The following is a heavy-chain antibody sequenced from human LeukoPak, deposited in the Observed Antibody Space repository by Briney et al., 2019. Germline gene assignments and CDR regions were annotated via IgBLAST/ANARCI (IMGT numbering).Heavy chain of an antibody. CDR3: ARDLGYSYGSVY. J-gene: IGHJ4*02. CDR2: INAGNGNT. Sequence: GASVKVSCKASGYTFTGYYMHWVRQAPGQRLEWMGWINAGNGNTKYSQKFQGRVTITRDTSASTAYMELSSLRSEDTAVYYCARDLGYSYGSVYWGQGTLVTVSS. D-gene: IGHD5-18*01. V-gene: IGHV1-3*01. CDR1: GYTFTGYY.